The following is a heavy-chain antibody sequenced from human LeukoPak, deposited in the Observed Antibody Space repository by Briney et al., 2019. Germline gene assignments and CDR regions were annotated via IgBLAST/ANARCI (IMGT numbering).Heavy chain of an antibody. CDR2: INSDGSTT. CDR1: GFTFSSYW. V-gene: IGHV3-74*01. Sequence: PGGSLRLSCAASGFTFSSYWMYWVRQAPGKGLVWVSRINSDGSTTSYADSVKGRFTISRDNAKNTLYLQMNSLRAEDTAVYYCARVGTTSNFYHYYGMDVWGQGTTVTVSS. J-gene: IGHJ6*02. D-gene: IGHD2/OR15-2a*01. CDR3: ARVGTTSNFYHYYGMDV.